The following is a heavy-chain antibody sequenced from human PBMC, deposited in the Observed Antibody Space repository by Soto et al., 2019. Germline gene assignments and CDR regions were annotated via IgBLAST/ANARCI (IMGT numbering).Heavy chain of an antibody. V-gene: IGHV4-34*01. Sequence: PSETLSLTCAVYVGSFSGYYWSWIRQPPGKGLEWIGEINHSGSTNYNPSLKSRVTISVDTSKNQFSLKLSSVTAADTAVYYCARGTFITMVRGVRGGGWFDPWGQGTLVTVSS. D-gene: IGHD3-10*01. J-gene: IGHJ5*02. CDR3: ARGTFITMVRGVRGGGWFDP. CDR1: VGSFSGYY. CDR2: INHSGST.